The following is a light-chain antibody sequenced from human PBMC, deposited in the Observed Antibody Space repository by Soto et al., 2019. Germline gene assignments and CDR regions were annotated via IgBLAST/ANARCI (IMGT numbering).Light chain of an antibody. CDR1: QSISSW. CDR3: QQYKSYSPVT. Sequence: DIQMTQSPSTLSASVGDRVTITCRARQSISSWLAWYQQKPGKAPKLLIYDASSLESGVPSRFSGSGSGTEFTLTISSLQPDDFATYYCQQYKSYSPVTFGQGTQLAIK. J-gene: IGKJ2*01. V-gene: IGKV1-5*01. CDR2: DAS.